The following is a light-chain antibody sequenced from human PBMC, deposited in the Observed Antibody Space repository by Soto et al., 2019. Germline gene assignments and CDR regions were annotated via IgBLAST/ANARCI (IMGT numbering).Light chain of an antibody. CDR2: DVS. J-gene: IGLJ2*01. V-gene: IGLV2-14*01. CDR3: SSYTSSSLVA. CDR1: SSDVGGYNY. Sequence: QSALTQPASVSGSPGQSITISCTGTSSDVGGYNYVSWYQQHPGKAPKLMIYDVSNRPSGVSNRLSGSKSGNMASLTISGLQAEDEADYYCSSYTSSSLVAFGGGTKLTVL.